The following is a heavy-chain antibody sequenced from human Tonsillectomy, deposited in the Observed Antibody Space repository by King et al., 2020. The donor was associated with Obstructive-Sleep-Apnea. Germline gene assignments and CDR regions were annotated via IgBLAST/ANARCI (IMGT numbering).Heavy chain of an antibody. CDR2: IYYTGST. CDR3: ARHIVKYYYDAFDI. Sequence: VQLQESGPGLVKPSETLSLTCTVSGGSTSSYYWSWIRQPPGKGLEWIGYIYYTGSTNYNPSLKSRVIISVDTSKNQFSLKLSSVTAADTAVYYCARHIVKYYYDAFDIWGQGTMVTVSS. V-gene: IGHV4-59*08. J-gene: IGHJ3*02. CDR1: GGSTSSYY. D-gene: IGHD3-10*01.